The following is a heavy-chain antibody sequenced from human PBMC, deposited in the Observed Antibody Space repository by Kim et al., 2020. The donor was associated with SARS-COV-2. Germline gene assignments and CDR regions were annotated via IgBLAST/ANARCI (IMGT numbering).Heavy chain of an antibody. CDR2: IYSGGSST. Sequence: GGSLRLSCAASGFTFSSYAMSWVRQAPGRGLEWVSVIYSGGSSTYYADSVKGRFTISRDNSKNTLYLQMNSLRAEDTAVYYCANLVVSYWGQGTLVTVSS. D-gene: IGHD2-8*02. V-gene: IGHV3-23*03. J-gene: IGHJ4*02. CDR1: GFTFSSYA. CDR3: ANLVVSY.